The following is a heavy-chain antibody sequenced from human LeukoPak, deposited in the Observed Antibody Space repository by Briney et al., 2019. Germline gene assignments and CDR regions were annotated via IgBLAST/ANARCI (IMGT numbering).Heavy chain of an antibody. V-gene: IGHV3-30*02. D-gene: IGHD6-13*01. J-gene: IGHJ4*02. CDR1: GFTFSSYG. CDR3: AKDPAAAAGTGAYYFDY. Sequence: GGSLRLSCAASGFTFSSYGMHWVRQAPGKGLEWVAFIRYDGSNKYYADSVKGRFTISRDNSKNTLYLQMNSLRAEDTAVYYCAKDPAAAAGTGAYYFDYWGQGTLVTVSS. CDR2: IRYDGSNK.